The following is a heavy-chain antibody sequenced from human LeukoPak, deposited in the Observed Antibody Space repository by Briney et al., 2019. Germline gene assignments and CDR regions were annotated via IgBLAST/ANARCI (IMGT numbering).Heavy chain of an antibody. V-gene: IGHV1-18*01. J-gene: IGHJ4*02. Sequence: ASVKVSCKASGYTFTSYGISWVRQAPRQGLEWMGWISAYNGNTNYAQKLQGRVTMTTDTSTSTAYMELRSLRSDDTAVYYCARVPSTSIAARPRDYWGQGTLVTVSS. CDR2: ISAYNGNT. CDR3: ARVPSTSIAARPRDY. CDR1: GYTFTSYG. D-gene: IGHD6-6*01.